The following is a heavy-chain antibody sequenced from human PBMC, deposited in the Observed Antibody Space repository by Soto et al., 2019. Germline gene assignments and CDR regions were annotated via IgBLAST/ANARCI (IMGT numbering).Heavy chain of an antibody. Sequence: GGSMRLSCAASGYSCGRYAMSWARQSPGKGLEWVSAIGGSGGSTYSADSVKGRFTISRDNSKNTLYLQMNSLTAEDTAVYYCAKEGIVSSRHYLDYWVPGTLVTVP. CDR1: GYSCGRYA. J-gene: IGHJ4*02. CDR2: IGGSGGST. CDR3: AKEGIVSSRHYLDY. V-gene: IGHV3-23*01. D-gene: IGHD2-2*01.